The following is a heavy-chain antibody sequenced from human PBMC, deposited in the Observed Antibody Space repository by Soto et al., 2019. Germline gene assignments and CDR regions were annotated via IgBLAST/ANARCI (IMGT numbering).Heavy chain of an antibody. CDR3: ARAWGPYYDFYMDV. CDR1: GFTFSSYS. J-gene: IGHJ6*03. CDR2: ISSSSSTI. D-gene: IGHD3-3*01. Sequence: GGSLRLSCAASGFTFSSYSMNWVRQAPGKGLEWVSYISSSSSTIYYADSVKGRFTISRDNAKNSLYLQMNSLRAEDTAVYYCARAWGPYYDFYMDVWGKGTTVTVSS. V-gene: IGHV3-48*01.